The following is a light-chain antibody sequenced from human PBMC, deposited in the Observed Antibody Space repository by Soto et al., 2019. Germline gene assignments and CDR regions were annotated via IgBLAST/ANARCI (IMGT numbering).Light chain of an antibody. Sequence: EIVLTQSPGTLSLSPGERDTLSCRASQSVSSRYLAWYQQKPGQAPRLLIYGASNRATGIPARFSGSGSGTDFTLTISSLEPEDFAVYYCQQRSNWPVFTFGPGTKVDIK. CDR3: QQRSNWPVFT. V-gene: IGKV3-11*01. J-gene: IGKJ3*01. CDR1: QSVSSRY. CDR2: GAS.